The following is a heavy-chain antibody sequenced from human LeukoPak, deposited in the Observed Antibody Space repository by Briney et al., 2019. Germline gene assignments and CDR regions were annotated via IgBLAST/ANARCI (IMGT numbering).Heavy chain of an antibody. D-gene: IGHD1/OR15-1a*01. CDR3: ARDGNSPADY. Sequence: PGGSLRLSCAASGFVFSASVMHWVRQGRGKGLEWVAVISHDGSDKFYADSVKGRFTISRDNSKNTLYLQMNSLRPEDTGVYYCARDGNSPADYWGQGTLVTVSS. CDR2: ISHDGSDK. CDR1: GFVFSASV. J-gene: IGHJ4*02. V-gene: IGHV3-30*03.